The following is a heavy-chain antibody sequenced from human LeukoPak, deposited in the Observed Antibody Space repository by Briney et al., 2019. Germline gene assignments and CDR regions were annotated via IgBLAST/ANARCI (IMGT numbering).Heavy chain of an antibody. Sequence: SETLSLTCTVSGGSISSYYWSWIRQPPGKRLEWIGYIHYSGSTNYNPSLRGRVTISLDMSKNQFSLKLSSVTAADTAVYYCARDSSPPGIRSKWGQGTLVTVSS. CDR3: ARDSSPPGIRSK. J-gene: IGHJ4*02. CDR2: IHYSGST. V-gene: IGHV4-59*01. D-gene: IGHD2-2*02. CDR1: GGSISSYY.